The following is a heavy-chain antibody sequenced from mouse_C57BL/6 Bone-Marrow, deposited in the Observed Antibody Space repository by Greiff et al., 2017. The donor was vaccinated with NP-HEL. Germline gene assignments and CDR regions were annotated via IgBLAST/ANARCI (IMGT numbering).Heavy chain of an antibody. CDR3: ARNYYDYFYAMDY. V-gene: IGHV8-8*01. D-gene: IGHD2-4*01. Sequence: QVTLKECGPGILQPSQTLGLTCSFSGFSLSTFGMGVGWIRQPSGKGLEWLAHIWWDDDKYYNPALKSRLTISKDTSKNKVFLKIANVDTADTATYYCARNYYDYFYAMDYWGQGTSVTVSS. J-gene: IGHJ4*01. CDR1: GFSLSTFGMG. CDR2: IWWDDDK.